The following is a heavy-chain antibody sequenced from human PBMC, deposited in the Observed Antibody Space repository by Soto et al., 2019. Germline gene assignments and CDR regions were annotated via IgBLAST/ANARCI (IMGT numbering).Heavy chain of an antibody. CDR1: GGTFSDSG. CDR2: ILPKFGKT. Sequence: QVRLAQSGTEVKKPGSSVKVSCKASGGTFSDSGVTWVRQAPRQGLEWVGAILPKFGKTNYAQKFQGRVAIIADNSTYTVFLEVSRLKSDVTAVYFCARVTELGTGYAMDVWGQGTTVIVSS. CDR3: ARVTELGTGYAMDV. D-gene: IGHD1-7*01. V-gene: IGHV1-69*06. J-gene: IGHJ6*02.